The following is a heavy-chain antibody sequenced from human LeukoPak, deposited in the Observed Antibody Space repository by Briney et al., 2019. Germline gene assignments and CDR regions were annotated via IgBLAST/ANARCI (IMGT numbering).Heavy chain of an antibody. CDR3: ARQGYSSSWSLDY. Sequence: PSETLSLTCTVSGGSISSGSYYWGWIRQPPGKGLEWIGSIYYSGSTYYNPSLESRVTISVDTSKNQFSLKLSSVTAADTAVYYCARQGYSSSWSLDYWGQGTLVTVPS. D-gene: IGHD6-13*01. CDR2: IYYSGST. V-gene: IGHV4-39*01. J-gene: IGHJ4*02. CDR1: GGSISSGSYY.